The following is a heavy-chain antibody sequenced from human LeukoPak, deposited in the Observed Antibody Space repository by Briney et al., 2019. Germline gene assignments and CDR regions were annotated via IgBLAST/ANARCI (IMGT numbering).Heavy chain of an antibody. CDR3: ARAMGRIPYYYDTLDF. CDR2: ITTSSTII. D-gene: IGHD3-22*01. CDR1: GFTFSNAW. V-gene: IGHV3-48*01. Sequence: TGGSLRLSCAASGFTFSNAWMSWVRQAPGKGLEWVSYITTSSTIIYYADSVKGRFTISRDNAKNSLYLQMNSLRAEDTAVYYCARAMGRIPYYYDTLDFWGQGTLVTVSS. J-gene: IGHJ4*02.